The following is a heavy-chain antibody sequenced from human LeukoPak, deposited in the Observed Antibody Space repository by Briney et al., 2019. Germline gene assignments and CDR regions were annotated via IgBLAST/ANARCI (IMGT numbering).Heavy chain of an antibody. D-gene: IGHD3/OR15-3a*01. V-gene: IGHV3-7*01. CDR3: ASGRHDFLH. CDR1: GFVFSTYW. J-gene: IGHJ4*02. CDR2: INLGGTEE. Sequence: GGSLRLSCAASGFVFSTYWMTWVRQAPGKGLEWVANINLGGTEEHYVDSSLKGRFTISRDNAKNSLYLQMTSLRVEDTAVYYCASGRHDFLHWGQGTLVTVSS.